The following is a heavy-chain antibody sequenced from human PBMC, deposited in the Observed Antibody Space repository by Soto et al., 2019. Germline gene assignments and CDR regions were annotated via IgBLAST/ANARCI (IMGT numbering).Heavy chain of an antibody. D-gene: IGHD6-19*01. J-gene: IGHJ4*02. V-gene: IGHV3-9*01. CDR1: GFPFDDYA. CDR3: AKDTESGVAAAFDY. Sequence: EVQLVESGGGLVQPGGSLRLSCSTSGFPFDDYAMHWVRPAPGEGLEWVSGISWNSGRIGYADSVKGRFTISRDNAKKSLYLQMNSLRAEDTALYYCAKDTESGVAAAFDYCGQRTLVTVSS. CDR2: ISWNSGRI.